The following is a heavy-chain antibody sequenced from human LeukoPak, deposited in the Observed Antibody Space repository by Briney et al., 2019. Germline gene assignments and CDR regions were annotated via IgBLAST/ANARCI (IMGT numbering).Heavy chain of an antibody. Sequence: ASVKVSCKASGYTFTGYYLHWVRQAPGQGLEWVGRINPNSGDTNYAQNFQGRVTMTRDTSTSTAYIDLSRLRSDDTAVYYCARGYSYDFNYWGQGTLVTVSS. CDR3: ARGYSYDFNY. V-gene: IGHV1-2*06. D-gene: IGHD5-18*01. J-gene: IGHJ4*02. CDR1: GYTFTGYY. CDR2: INPNSGDT.